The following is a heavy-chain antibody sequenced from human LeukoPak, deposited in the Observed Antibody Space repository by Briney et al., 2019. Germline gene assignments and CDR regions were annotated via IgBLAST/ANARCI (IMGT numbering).Heavy chain of an antibody. D-gene: IGHD6-19*01. V-gene: IGHV3-30*02. CDR1: GFTFSSYG. CDR2: IRYDGNIK. CDR3: AKVAVAGVYYYYYYMDV. Sequence: GGSLRLSCAASGFTFSSYGMHWVRQAPGKGLEWVAFIRYDGNIKYYADSVKGRFTNTRDNSKNTLYLQMNSLRAEDTAVYYCAKVAVAGVYYYYYYMDVWGKGTTVTVSS. J-gene: IGHJ6*03.